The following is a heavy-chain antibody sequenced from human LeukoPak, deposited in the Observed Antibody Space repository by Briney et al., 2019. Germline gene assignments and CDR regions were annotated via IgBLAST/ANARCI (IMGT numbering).Heavy chain of an antibody. Sequence: PPGGSLRLSCAASGFTFSSYAMSWVRQAPGKGLEWVSAISGSGGSTYYADSVRGRFTISRDNSKNTLYLQMNSLRAEDTAVYYCAKIPMITFGGVIYYLDYWGQETLVTVSS. J-gene: IGHJ4*02. CDR1: GFTFSSYA. CDR2: ISGSGGST. D-gene: IGHD3-16*02. V-gene: IGHV3-23*01. CDR3: AKIPMITFGGVIYYLDY.